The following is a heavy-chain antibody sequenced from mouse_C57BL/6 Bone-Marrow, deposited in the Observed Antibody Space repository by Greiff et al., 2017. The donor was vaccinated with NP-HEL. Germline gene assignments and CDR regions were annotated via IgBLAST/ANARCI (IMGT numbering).Heavy chain of an antibody. V-gene: IGHV5-6*01. CDR2: ISSGGSYT. CDR3: ARQPSTGY. J-gene: IGHJ2*01. CDR1: GFTFSSYG. D-gene: IGHD1-1*01. Sequence: EVKLVESGGDLVKPGGSLKLSCAASGFTFSSYGMSWVRQTPDKRLEWVATISSGGSYTYYPDSVKGRFTISRDNAKNTLYLQMSSLKSEDTAMYYCARQPSTGYWGQGTTLTVSS.